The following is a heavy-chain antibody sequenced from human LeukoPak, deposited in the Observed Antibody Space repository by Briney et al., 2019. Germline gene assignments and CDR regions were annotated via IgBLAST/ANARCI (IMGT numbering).Heavy chain of an antibody. CDR2: IKRDGSEK. D-gene: IGHD6-19*01. CDR1: GFTFSTSW. V-gene: IGHV3-7*01. CDR3: ARISTSVAGADY. J-gene: IGHJ4*02. Sequence: GGSLRLSCAASGFTFSTSWMSWVRQAPGKGLEWVANIKRDGSEKYYVDSVKGRFTISRDNSKNSLYLQMDSLRAEDTAVYYCARISTSVAGADYWGQGTLVTVSS.